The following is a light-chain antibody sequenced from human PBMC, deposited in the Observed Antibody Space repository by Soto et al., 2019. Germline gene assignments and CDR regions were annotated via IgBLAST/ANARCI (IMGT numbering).Light chain of an antibody. J-gene: IGKJ5*01. CDR1: QSVSSY. CDR2: DAS. CDR3: QQHTNWPPSIT. V-gene: IGKV3-11*01. Sequence: EIVLTQSPATLSLSPGERATFSCTASQSVSSYLAWFQQKPGQAPRLLIYDASHRATGIAARFSGSGSRTDFTLTISSLEPEDFAVYYCQQHTNWPPSITFGQGTRLEIK.